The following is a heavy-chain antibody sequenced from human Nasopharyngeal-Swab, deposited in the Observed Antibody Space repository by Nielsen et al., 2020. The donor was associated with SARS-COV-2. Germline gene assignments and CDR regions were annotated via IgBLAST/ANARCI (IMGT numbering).Heavy chain of an antibody. J-gene: IGHJ4*02. Sequence: LKISCAASGFRFDSYAMSWVRQASGKGLEWVGRIGDKDHNYATTYGASVQGRFTISRDDSKNTAFLQMDSLKTEDTALYYCTTDFYFDYWGQGTLVTVSS. CDR2: IGDKDHNYAT. CDR1: GFRFDSYA. V-gene: IGHV3-73*01. CDR3: TTDFYFDY.